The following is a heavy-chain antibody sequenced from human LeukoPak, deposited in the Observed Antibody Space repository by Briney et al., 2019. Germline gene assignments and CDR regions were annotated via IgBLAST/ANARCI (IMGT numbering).Heavy chain of an antibody. CDR3: AKAQGEWELLTYNWFDP. D-gene: IGHD1-26*01. Sequence: GGSLRLSCAASGFTFSSYAMHWVRQAPGKGLEWVAVISYDGSNKYYADSVKGRFTISRDNSKNTLYLQMNSLRAEDTAVYYCAKAQGEWELLTYNWFDPWGQGTLVTVSS. CDR2: ISYDGSNK. V-gene: IGHV3-30*04. CDR1: GFTFSSYA. J-gene: IGHJ5*02.